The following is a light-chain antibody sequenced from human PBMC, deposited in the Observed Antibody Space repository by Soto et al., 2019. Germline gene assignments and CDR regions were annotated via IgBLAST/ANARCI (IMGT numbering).Light chain of an antibody. CDR1: QGISSH. J-gene: IGKJ5*01. Sequence: DIPLTQSPSFLSASVGDRVTITCRVSQGISSHLAWYQQKPGKAPNLLIYAASTLQSGVPSRFSGSGSGTEFTLTISSLQPEDFATYYCQQLNSYPITVGQGTRLEIK. V-gene: IGKV1-9*01. CDR3: QQLNSYPIT. CDR2: AAS.